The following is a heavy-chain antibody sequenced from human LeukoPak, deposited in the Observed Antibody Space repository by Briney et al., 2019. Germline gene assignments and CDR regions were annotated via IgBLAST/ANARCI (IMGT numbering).Heavy chain of an antibody. J-gene: IGHJ4*02. D-gene: IGHD5-18*01. V-gene: IGHV3-21*01. Sequence: GRSLRLSCAASGFTFDDYAMHWVRQAPGKGLEWVSSISSSSSYIYYADSVKGRFTISRDNAKNSLYLQMNSLRAEDTAVYYCARGSGYSYGLPGGYWGQGTLVTVSS. CDR3: ARGSGYSYGLPGGY. CDR1: GFTFDDYA. CDR2: ISSSSSYI.